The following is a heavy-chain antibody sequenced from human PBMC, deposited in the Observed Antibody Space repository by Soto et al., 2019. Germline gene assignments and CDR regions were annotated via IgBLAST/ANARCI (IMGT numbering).Heavy chain of an antibody. D-gene: IGHD1-7*01. CDR2: MSGSSSTT. CDR1: GLTFSNYA. Sequence: GGSLRLSCATSGLTFSNYAMSWVRQAPGGGLEWVSSMSGSSSTTYYADSVRGRFTISRARSKNTLYLQMSSLRAEDTALYYCAKNQERELPRVIDFWGQGTLVTVSS. J-gene: IGHJ4*02. V-gene: IGHV3-23*01. CDR3: AKNQERELPRVIDF.